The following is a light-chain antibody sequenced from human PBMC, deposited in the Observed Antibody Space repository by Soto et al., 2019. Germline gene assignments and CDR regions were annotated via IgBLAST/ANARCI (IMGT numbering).Light chain of an antibody. V-gene: IGKV3-11*01. CDR3: HQRSNWPPT. CDR2: DTS. CDR1: QSVSTF. J-gene: IGKJ3*01. Sequence: EIVLTQSPATLSLSPGERATLSCRASQSVSTFLAWYQQKPGQAPRLLIYDTSNSATGVPARFTGSGSGTDFTLTISSLEPEDFAVYYCHQRSNWPPTFGPGTKVDIK.